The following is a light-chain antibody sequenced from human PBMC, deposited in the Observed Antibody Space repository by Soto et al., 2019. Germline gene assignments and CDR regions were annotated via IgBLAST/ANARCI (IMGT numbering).Light chain of an antibody. J-gene: IGLJ3*02. Sequence: QPVLTQPPSASGTPGQSVTISCSGSTSNIGSNPVNWYQQLPGTAPKLLIYSLDQRPSGVPDRFSGSKSGTSASLAISGLQSEDEDDYYCAVWDDSLNGWVFGGGTKLTVL. CDR2: SLD. CDR1: TSNIGSNP. CDR3: AVWDDSLNGWV. V-gene: IGLV1-44*01.